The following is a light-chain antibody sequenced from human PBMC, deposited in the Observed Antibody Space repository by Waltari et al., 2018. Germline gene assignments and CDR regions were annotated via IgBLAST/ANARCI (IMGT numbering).Light chain of an antibody. CDR3: QHHFRLPAT. CDR1: PSISRY. J-gene: IGKJ1*01. CDR2: GAS. Sequence: IMLTQSPGTLSLSPEERATLSCRASPSISRYLAWYLQKPGQAPRLLIYGASTRATGIPDRFSGSGSGTDFSLTISGLEPEDSAVYYCQHHFRLPATFGQGTKVEIK. V-gene: IGKV3-20*01.